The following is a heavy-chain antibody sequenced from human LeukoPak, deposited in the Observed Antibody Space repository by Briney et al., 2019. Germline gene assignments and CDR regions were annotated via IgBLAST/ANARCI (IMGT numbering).Heavy chain of an antibody. D-gene: IGHD3-10*02. J-gene: IGHJ6*04. V-gene: IGHV3-48*03. CDR1: GFSFSSYE. CDR2: INSRGRSI. CDR3: AELGITMIGGV. Sequence: PGGSLRLSCVASGFSFSSYEMNWVRQAPGKGLEWVSYINSRGRSIYSADSVRGRFTISRDNAKNSLYLQMNSLRAEDTAVYYCAELGITMIGGVWGKGTTVTISS.